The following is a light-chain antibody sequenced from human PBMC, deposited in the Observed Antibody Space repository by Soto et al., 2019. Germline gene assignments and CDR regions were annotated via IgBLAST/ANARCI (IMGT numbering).Light chain of an antibody. CDR1: SSDVGGYDY. J-gene: IGLJ1*01. V-gene: IGLV2-14*03. CDR2: DVS. CDR3: SSYRSGSTPYV. Sequence: QSVLTQPASVSGSPGQSITISCTGTSSDVGGYDYVSWYQQHPGKAPKVMIYDVSNRPSGVSNRFSGSKSGNTAALTISRLLAEEEDDYYCSSYRSGSTPYVFGTGTKLTVL.